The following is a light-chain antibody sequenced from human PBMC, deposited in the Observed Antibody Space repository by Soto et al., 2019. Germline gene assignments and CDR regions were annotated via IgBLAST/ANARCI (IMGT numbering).Light chain of an antibody. V-gene: IGKV1-9*01. CDR3: QQLRMYPST. J-gene: IGKJ4*01. Sequence: IQLTQSPSSLSASVGDIVTITCRASRDIAIYLAWYQQKPGEAPKLLIYAASTLYGGVPSRFSGSGSGTDFALTITSLQAEDFATYYCQQLRMYPSTFGGGTKVDIK. CDR2: AAS. CDR1: RDIAIY.